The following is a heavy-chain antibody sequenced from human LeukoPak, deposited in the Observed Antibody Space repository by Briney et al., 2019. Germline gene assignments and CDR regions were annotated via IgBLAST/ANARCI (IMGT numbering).Heavy chain of an antibody. J-gene: IGHJ6*03. CDR2: IYHSGST. V-gene: IGHV4-30-2*01. D-gene: IGHD1-26*01. Sequence: PSETLSLTCTVSGGSISSGGYYWSWIRQPPGKGLEWIGYIYHSGSTYYNPSLKSRVTISVDRSKNQFSLKLSSVTAADTAVYYCAREWGAPGSLYYYYYMDVWGKGTTVTVSS. CDR3: AREWGAPGSLYYYYYMDV. CDR1: GGSISSGGYY.